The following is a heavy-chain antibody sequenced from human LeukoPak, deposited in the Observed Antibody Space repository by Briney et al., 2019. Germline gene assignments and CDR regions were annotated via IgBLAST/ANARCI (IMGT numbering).Heavy chain of an antibody. Sequence: SETLSLTCTVSGGSISSYYWSWIRQPPGKGLEWIGYIYYSGSTNYNPSLKSRVTISVDTSKNQFSLKLSSVTAADTAVYYGATPPGFYSGGKNYGMDVGGKGTTVTFP. V-gene: IGHV4-59*01. J-gene: IGHJ6*04. CDR3: ATPPGFYSGGKNYGMDV. D-gene: IGHD2-15*01. CDR1: GGSISSYY. CDR2: IYYSGST.